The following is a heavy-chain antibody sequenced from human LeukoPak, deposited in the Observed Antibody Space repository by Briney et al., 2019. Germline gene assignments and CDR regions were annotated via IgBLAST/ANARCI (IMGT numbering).Heavy chain of an antibody. J-gene: IGHJ4*02. CDR1: GFTFSCYG. D-gene: IGHD3-16*01. Sequence: SVRFYCAAYGFTFSCYGMHWVGQAQGMGLEGVVVIWYDGSNNYSADSVKSQFTNSRDNSKNTLYLQMNSLRAEDTAVYYCARATQTYYDYVWGSPPLDYWGQGTLVTVSS. CDR3: ARATQTYYDYVWGSPPLDY. CDR2: IWYDGSNN. V-gene: IGHV3-33*01.